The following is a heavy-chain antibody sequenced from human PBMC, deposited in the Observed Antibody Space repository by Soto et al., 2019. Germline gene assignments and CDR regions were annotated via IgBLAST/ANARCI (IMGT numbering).Heavy chain of an antibody. Sequence: QVQLVQSGAEVKKPGSSVKVSCKASGGTFSSYAISWGRQAPGQGLEWMGGIIPIFGTANYAQKFQGRVTITAEDSTSTAYMELSSLRSEDTAVYYCAGDAGVVAATLFDYWGQGTLVTVSS. D-gene: IGHD2-15*01. CDR2: IIPIFGTA. CDR3: AGDAGVVAATLFDY. CDR1: GGTFSSYA. J-gene: IGHJ4*02. V-gene: IGHV1-69*01.